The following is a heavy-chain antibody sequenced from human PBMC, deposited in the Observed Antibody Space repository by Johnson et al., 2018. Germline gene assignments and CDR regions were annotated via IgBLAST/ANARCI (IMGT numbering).Heavy chain of an antibody. CDR1: GFTFSSYG. J-gene: IGHJ6*03. V-gene: IGHV3-30*18. CDR3: AKAPARDEGYWSGGSCYYYYYYMDV. Sequence: QVQLQESGGGVVQPGRSLRLSCAASGFTFSSYGMHWVRQAPGKGLVWVAVISYDGSNKYYADSMKGRFTISSDNSQNTLYLQMKSMRTEDTSVYYCAKAPARDEGYWSGGSCYYYYYYMDVWGRGTTVTVSS. D-gene: IGHD2-15*01. CDR2: ISYDGSNK.